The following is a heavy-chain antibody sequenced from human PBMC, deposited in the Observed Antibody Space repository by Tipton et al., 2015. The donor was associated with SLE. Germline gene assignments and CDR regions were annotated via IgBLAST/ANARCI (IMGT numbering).Heavy chain of an antibody. D-gene: IGHD6-13*01. Sequence: QLEQSGAEVKKPGASAKVSCKASGYTFTGYYMHWVRQAPGQGLEWMGWINPNSGGTNYAQKFQGRATMTRDTSISTAYMELSRLRSDDTAVYYCARVPRMAAAGKAFDIWGQGTMVTVSS. CDR2: INPNSGGT. J-gene: IGHJ3*02. CDR1: GYTFTGYY. V-gene: IGHV1-2*02. CDR3: ARVPRMAAAGKAFDI.